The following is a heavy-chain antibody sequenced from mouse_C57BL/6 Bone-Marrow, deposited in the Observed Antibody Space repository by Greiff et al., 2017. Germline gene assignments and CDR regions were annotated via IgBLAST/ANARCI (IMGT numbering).Heavy chain of an antibody. CDR3: ARLVATDAY. V-gene: IGHV1-58*01. CDR2: IYIGNGYN. CDR1: GYTFTSYG. D-gene: IGHD1-1*01. J-gene: IGHJ3*01. Sequence: EVQRVESGAELVRPGYSVKMSCKTSGYTFTSYGINWVQQRPGQGLEWIGYIYIGNGYNEYNEKLKGKATLNSDTSSSTAYMQLSSLTSEDSAIYFCARLVATDAYWGQGTLVTVSA.